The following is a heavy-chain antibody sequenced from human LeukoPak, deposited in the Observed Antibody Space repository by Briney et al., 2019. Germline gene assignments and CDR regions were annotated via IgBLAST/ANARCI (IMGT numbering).Heavy chain of an antibody. CDR3: ARTQGVYYGGNSGAFDI. D-gene: IGHD4-23*01. CDR1: GYTFTNYV. CDR2: INAGKGNT. J-gene: IGHJ3*02. V-gene: IGHV1-3*01. Sequence: ASVKVSCKPSGYTFTNYVMHWVRPAPGQRPEWMGWINAGKGNTKYSQMFQGRVTITRDTSASTAYMEVSSLRSEDTAVYHCARTQGVYYGGNSGAFDIWGQGTVVTVSS.